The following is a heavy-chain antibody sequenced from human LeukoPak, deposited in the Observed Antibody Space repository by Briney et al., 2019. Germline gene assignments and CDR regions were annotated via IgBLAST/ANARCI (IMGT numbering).Heavy chain of an antibody. Sequence: GASVKVSCKASGYSFSDYYMHWVRQAPGQGLEWMGWDSPNTGGTTYAQKFQGRVTMTSDTSITTGYLEVKWVTSDDTAMYYCARTMSYNWRIDYWGQGTLVTVSS. CDR2: DSPNTGGT. CDR1: GYSFSDYY. J-gene: IGHJ4*02. CDR3: ARTMSYNWRIDY. D-gene: IGHD3-10*01. V-gene: IGHV1-2*02.